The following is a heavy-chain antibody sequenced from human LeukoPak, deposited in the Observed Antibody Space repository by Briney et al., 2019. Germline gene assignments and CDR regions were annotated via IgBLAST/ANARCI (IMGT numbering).Heavy chain of an antibody. CDR1: GGSISSYY. J-gene: IGHJ4*02. CDR3: ARERSGSYYDY. V-gene: IGHV4-59*01. Sequence: SETLSLTCTVSGGSISSYYWSCIRQTPGKGLEWIGYIYYTGSTNYNPSLKSRVTISVDTSKNQFSLKLSSVTAADTAVYYCARERSGSYYDYWGQGTLVTVSS. D-gene: IGHD1-26*01. CDR2: IYYTGST.